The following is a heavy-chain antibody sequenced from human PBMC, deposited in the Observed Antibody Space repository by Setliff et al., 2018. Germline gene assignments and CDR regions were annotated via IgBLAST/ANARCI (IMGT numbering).Heavy chain of an antibody. CDR3: ARTAGSSSASGFDY. Sequence: GGSLRLSCAASGFIFSGYWMHWVRQAPGKGLEWVSSISGSSTYTYYADSVKGRFTISRDNAKDSLYLQMNSLRAEDTAVYYCARTAGSSSASGFDYWGQGTLVTVSS. CDR1: GFIFSGYW. J-gene: IGHJ4*02. D-gene: IGHD2-15*01. CDR2: ISGSSTYT. V-gene: IGHV3-21*03.